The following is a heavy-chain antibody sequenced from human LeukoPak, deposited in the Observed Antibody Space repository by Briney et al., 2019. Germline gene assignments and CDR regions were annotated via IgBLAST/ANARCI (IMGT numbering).Heavy chain of an antibody. CDR3: ARGIVVVPAGYYYGMDV. D-gene: IGHD2-2*01. CDR1: GFTVSSNY. CDR2: IYSGGST. J-gene: IGHJ6*02. Sequence: GGSLRLSCAASGFTVSSNYMSWVRQAPGKGLEWVSVIYSGGSTYYADSVKGRFTISRDNSKNTLYLQMNSLRAEDTAVYYCARGIVVVPAGYYYGMDVWGQGTTVTVSS. V-gene: IGHV3-66*01.